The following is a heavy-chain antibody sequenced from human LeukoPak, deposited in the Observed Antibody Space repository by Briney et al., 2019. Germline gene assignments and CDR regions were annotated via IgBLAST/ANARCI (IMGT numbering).Heavy chain of an antibody. CDR3: ARDPRH. J-gene: IGHJ4*02. CDR1: GGSFSGYY. Sequence: SETLSLTCAVYGGSFSGYYWSWIRQPPGKGLEWIGEINHSGSTNYNPSLKSRVTISVDTSKNQFSLKLSSVTAADTAVYYCARDPRHCGQGTLVTVSS. CDR2: INHSGST. V-gene: IGHV4-34*01.